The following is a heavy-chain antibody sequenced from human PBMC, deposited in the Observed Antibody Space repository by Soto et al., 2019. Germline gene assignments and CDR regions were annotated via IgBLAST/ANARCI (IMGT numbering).Heavy chain of an antibody. V-gene: IGHV1-69*10. Sequence: SVKVSCKASGGTFSSFAVSWVRQAPGQGLEWMGRILPMLHTTNYAQKFQDRLTITADTSTNTAYMDLRSLRSEDTAVYYCARSSGGVFGIIIEGSNWLAPWGQGSLVTVSS. D-gene: IGHD3-16*02. CDR2: ILPMLHTT. CDR3: ARSSGGVFGIIIEGSNWLAP. J-gene: IGHJ5*02. CDR1: GGTFSSFA.